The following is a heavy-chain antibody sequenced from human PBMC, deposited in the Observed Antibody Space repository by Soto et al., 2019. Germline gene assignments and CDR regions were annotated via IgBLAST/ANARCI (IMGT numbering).Heavy chain of an antibody. Sequence: RASVKVSCKASGSGFISSGIQWVRQAHGQRLEWIGWIVVASGQTNYAQNFRGRVAITRDTSTATAYIELTGLTSEDTAVYFCSADRTDIGVGWWVWGEGTTITV. D-gene: IGHD2-15*01. CDR1: GSGFISSG. J-gene: IGHJ6*02. CDR3: SADRTDIGVGWWV. CDR2: IVVASGQT. V-gene: IGHV1-58*02.